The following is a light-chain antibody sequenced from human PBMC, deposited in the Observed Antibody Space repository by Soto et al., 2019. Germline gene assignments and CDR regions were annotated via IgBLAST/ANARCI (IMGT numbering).Light chain of an antibody. CDR2: GAS. CDR1: QSVSSN. Sequence: IVMTQSPATLSVSPGERATLSCRASQSVSSNLAWYQQKPGQAPRLLIYGASTRATGIPARFSGSGSGTEFTLTISSLQSEDFAVYYCQQFINWPLTFGGGTKVDNK. V-gene: IGKV3-15*01. J-gene: IGKJ4*01. CDR3: QQFINWPLT.